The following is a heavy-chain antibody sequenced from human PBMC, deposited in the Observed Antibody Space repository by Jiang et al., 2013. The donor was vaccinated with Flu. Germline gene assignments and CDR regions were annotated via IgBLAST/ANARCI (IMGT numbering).Heavy chain of an antibody. CDR2: IYYSGST. D-gene: IGHD7-27*01. CDR1: GGSVSSSSYY. V-gene: IGHV4-39*07. CDR3: ARATWGELSFDY. Sequence: PGLVKPSETLSLTCTVSGGSVSSSSYYWGWIRQPPGKGLEWIGSIYYSGSTYYNPSLKSRVTISVDTSKNQFSLKLSSVTAADTAVYYCARATWGELSFDYWGQGTLVTVSS. J-gene: IGHJ4*02.